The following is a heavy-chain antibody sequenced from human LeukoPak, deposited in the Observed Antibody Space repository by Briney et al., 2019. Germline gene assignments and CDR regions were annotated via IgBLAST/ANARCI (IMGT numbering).Heavy chain of an antibody. CDR3: AKDLGGEFYYYDGMDV. CDR2: INWNRGSI. J-gene: IGHJ6*02. CDR1: GSTFDDYA. Sequence: GRSLRLSCAASGSTFDDYAMHWVRHAPGKGLEWVSGINWNRGSIGYADSVKGRFTISRDNAKNSLYLQMNSLRAEDTALYYCAKDLGGEFYYYDGMDVWGQGTTVTVSS. D-gene: IGHD3-10*01. V-gene: IGHV3-9*01.